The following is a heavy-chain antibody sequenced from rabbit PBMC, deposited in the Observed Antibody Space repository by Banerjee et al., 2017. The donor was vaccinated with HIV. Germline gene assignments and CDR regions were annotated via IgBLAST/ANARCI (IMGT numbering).Heavy chain of an antibody. Sequence: QLKESGGGLVQPGGSLKLSCKASGIDFSLYYMSWVRQAPGKGLEWIGYIDPIFGSAGTATWGDGGFTNTSHNAQNTLYLQLNSLTAADTATYFCARGYDDYDARLDLWGPGTLVTVS. D-gene: IGHD2-1*01. CDR2: IDPIFGSA. CDR3: ARGYDDYDARLDL. V-gene: IGHV1S7*01. CDR1: GIDFSLYY. J-gene: IGHJ6*01.